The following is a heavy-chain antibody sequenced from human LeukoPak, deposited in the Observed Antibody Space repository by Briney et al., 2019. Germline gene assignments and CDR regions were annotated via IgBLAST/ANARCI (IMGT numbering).Heavy chain of an antibody. CDR2: IKQDGSEK. V-gene: IGHV3-7*01. CDR3: ARQKYGDEEYYFDY. J-gene: IGHJ4*02. Sequence: GGSLRLSCAASGFTFSSYWMSWVRQAPGKGLEWVANIKQDGSEKYYVDSVKGRFTISRDNAKNSLYLQMSSLRAEDTAVYYCARQKYGDEEYYFDYWGQGTLVTVSS. CDR1: GFTFSSYW. D-gene: IGHD4-17*01.